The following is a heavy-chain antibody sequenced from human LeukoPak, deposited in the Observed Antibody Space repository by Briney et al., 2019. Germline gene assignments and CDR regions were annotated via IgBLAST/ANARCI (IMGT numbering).Heavy chain of an antibody. Sequence: ASVKVSCKVSGYTLTELSMHWVRQAPGKGLEWMGGFDPEDGETIYAQKFQGRVTMTEDTSTDTAHMELSSLRSEDTAVYYCATVGGYSSSWYSDYWGQGTLVTVSS. V-gene: IGHV1-24*01. CDR3: ATVGGYSSSWYSDY. CDR2: FDPEDGET. CDR1: GYTLTELS. D-gene: IGHD6-13*01. J-gene: IGHJ4*02.